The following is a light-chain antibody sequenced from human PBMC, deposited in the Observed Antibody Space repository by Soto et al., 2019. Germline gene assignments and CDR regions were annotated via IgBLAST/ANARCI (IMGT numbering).Light chain of an antibody. J-gene: IGKJ4*01. CDR2: DAS. V-gene: IGKV1-5*01. CDR1: QSISSW. CDR3: QRYNSYPLT. Sequence: DIQMTQSPSTLSASVADRVTITCRASQSISSWLAWYQQKPGKAPKLLIYDASNLESGVPSRFSGSGSGTEFTLTISSLQPDDFATYYCQRYNSYPLTFGGGTKVEIK.